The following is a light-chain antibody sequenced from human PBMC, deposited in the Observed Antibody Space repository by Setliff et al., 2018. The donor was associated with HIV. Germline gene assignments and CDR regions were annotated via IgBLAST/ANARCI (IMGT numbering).Light chain of an antibody. J-gene: IGLJ1*01. V-gene: IGLV2-8*01. CDR1: ISDVGEYSY. CDR2: GVN. CDR3: SSYAGLSHI. Sequence: QSALTQPPSASGSPGQSVTISCTGTISDVGEYSYVSWYQHHPGKPPKLVIYGVNKRPSGVPDRFSGSKSGNTASLTVSGLQAEDEADYYCSSYAGLSHIFGTGTKVTVL.